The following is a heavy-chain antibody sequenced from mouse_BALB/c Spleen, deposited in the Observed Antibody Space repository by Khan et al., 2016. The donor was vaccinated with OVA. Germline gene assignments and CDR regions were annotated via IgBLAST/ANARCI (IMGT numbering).Heavy chain of an antibody. Sequence: QVQLKESGAELARPGASVKMSCKASGYTFTTYTMHWVKQRPGQGLEWIGYINPSNGYTNYNQKFKDKSTLTADKYSSTAYMQLSSLTSDYSAVYYCAREGACYRSDGWFSYGGQGTLVTVSA. CDR2: INPSNGYT. CDR3: AREGACYRSDGWFSY. D-gene: IGHD2-14*01. CDR1: GYTFTTYT. J-gene: IGHJ3*01. V-gene: IGHV1-4*01.